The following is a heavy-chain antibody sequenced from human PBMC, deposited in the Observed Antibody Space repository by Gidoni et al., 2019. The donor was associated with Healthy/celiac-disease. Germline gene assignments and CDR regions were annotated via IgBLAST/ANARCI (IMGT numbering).Heavy chain of an antibody. Sequence: QVQLVESGGGVVQPGRSLSLSCAASGFTFSSYAMHWVRQGPGKGLGWVAVISYDGSNKYYADSVKGRFTISRDNSKNTLYLQMNSLRAEDTAVYYCARDMRVDIVVVVAATEFDYWGQGTLVTVSS. J-gene: IGHJ4*02. D-gene: IGHD2-15*01. V-gene: IGHV3-30-3*01. CDR3: ARDMRVDIVVVVAATEFDY. CDR1: GFTFSSYA. CDR2: ISYDGSNK.